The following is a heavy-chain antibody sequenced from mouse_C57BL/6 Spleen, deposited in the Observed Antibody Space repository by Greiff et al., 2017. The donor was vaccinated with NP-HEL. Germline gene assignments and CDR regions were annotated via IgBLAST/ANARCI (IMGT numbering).Heavy chain of an antibody. CDR2: IDPEAGGT. CDR3: TRLNYGSSYGY. CDR1: GYTFTDYE. D-gene: IGHD1-1*01. V-gene: IGHV1-15*01. Sequence: QVQLKQSGAELVRPGASVTLSCKASGYTFTDYEMHWVKQTPVHGLEWIGAIDPEAGGTAYKQKFKGKAILTADKSSSTAYMGLRSLTSEDSAVYYCTRLNYGSSYGYWGQGTTLTVSS. J-gene: IGHJ2*01.